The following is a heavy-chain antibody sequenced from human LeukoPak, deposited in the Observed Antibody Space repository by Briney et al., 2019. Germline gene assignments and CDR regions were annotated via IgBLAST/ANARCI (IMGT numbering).Heavy chain of an antibody. CDR1: GFTFSSYW. D-gene: IGHD3-22*01. V-gene: IGHV3-74*01. CDR2: INSDGSST. Sequence: QTGGSLRLSCAASGFTFSSYWMPWVRQAPGKGLVWVSRINSDGSSTSYADSVKGRFTISRDNAKNTLYLQMNSLRAEDTAVYYCAREDYYDSSGYYFDWFDPWGQGTLVTVSS. CDR3: AREDYYDSSGYYFDWFDP. J-gene: IGHJ5*02.